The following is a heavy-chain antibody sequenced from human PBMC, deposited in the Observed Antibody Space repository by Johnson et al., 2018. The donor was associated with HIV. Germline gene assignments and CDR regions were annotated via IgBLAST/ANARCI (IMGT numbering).Heavy chain of an antibody. CDR1: GFTVSSNY. CDR3: AKGRSPRIQLRTWAFDI. CDR2: VYSGGNT. V-gene: IGHV3-66*01. J-gene: IGHJ3*02. Sequence: VQLVESGGGLVQPGGSLRLSCAASGFTVSSNYMSWVRQAPGKGLEWVSIVYSGGNTYYTDSVKGRFTISRDNAKNSLYLQMNSLRAEDTAVYYCAKGRSPRIQLRTWAFDIWGQGTMVIVSS. D-gene: IGHD5-18*01.